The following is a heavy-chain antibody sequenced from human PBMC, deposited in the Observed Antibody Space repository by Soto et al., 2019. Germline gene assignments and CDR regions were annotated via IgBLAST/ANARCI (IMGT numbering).Heavy chain of an antibody. CDR3: ARESEITMVRGVMEP. J-gene: IGHJ5*02. CDR2: IYYSGST. D-gene: IGHD3-10*01. Sequence: SETLSLTCTVSGGSISSGGYYWSWIRQHPGKGLEWIGYIYYSGSTYYNPSLKSRVTISVDTSKNQFSLKLSSVTAADTAVYYCARESEITMVRGVMEPWGQGTLVTVSS. V-gene: IGHV4-31*03. CDR1: GGSISSGGYY.